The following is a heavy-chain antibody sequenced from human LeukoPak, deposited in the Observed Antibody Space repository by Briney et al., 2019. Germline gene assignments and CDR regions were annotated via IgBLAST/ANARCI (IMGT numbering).Heavy chain of an antibody. J-gene: IGHJ4*02. CDR3: AREDGDYVSQYYFDD. CDR1: GYTFTGYY. V-gene: IGHV1-2*04. D-gene: IGHD4-17*01. Sequence: ASVKVSCMASGYTFTGYYMHWVRQAPGQGLEWMGWINPNSGGTNYAQKFQGWVTMTRDTSISTAYMELSRLRSDDTAVYYWAREDGDYVSQYYFDDWGQGTLVTVSS. CDR2: INPNSGGT.